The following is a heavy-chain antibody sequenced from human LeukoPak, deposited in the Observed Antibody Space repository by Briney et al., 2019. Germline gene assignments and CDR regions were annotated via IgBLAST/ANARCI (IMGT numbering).Heavy chain of an antibody. CDR3: AKDCRWPNDAFDL. D-gene: IGHD3-16*02. Sequence: PGGSLRLSCAASGXTLSSYGMSWVRQAPGKGLEWVSAISSSGRGSTTWYAASVKGRFSISRDNSKNTLYLQMNSLRAEDTALYYCAKDCRWPNDAFDLWGQGTMVTVSS. CDR1: GXTLSSYG. V-gene: IGHV3-23*01. CDR2: ISSSGRGSTT. J-gene: IGHJ3*01.